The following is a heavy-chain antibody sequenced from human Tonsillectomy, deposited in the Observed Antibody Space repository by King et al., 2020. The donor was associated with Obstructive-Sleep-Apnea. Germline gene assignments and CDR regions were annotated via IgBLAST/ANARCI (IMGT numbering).Heavy chain of an antibody. CDR1: GFTFSDYD. D-gene: IGHD3-22*01. J-gene: IGHJ3*02. CDR3: AAYDSSGSDAFDI. V-gene: IGHV3-13*04. CDR2: IGVAGDT. Sequence: VQLVESGGGLVQPGGSLRLSCAASGFTFSDYDMHWVRQAAGKGLEWVSGIGVAGDTYYPGSVKGRFTISRENAKNSLYLRMNSLRAGDTAVYYCAAYDSSGSDAFDIWGQGTMVTVSS.